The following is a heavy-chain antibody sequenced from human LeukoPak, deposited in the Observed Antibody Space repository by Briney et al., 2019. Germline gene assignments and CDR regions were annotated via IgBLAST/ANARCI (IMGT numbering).Heavy chain of an antibody. CDR3: ARDRAAAAYDAFDI. CDR2: IIPIFGTA. Sequence: SVKVSCKASGGTFSSYAISWVRQAPGQGLEWMGGIIPIFGTANYAQKFQGRVTITADGSTSTAYMELSSLRSEDTAVYYCARDRAAAAYDAFDIWGQGTMVTVSS. J-gene: IGHJ3*02. CDR1: GGTFSSYA. V-gene: IGHV1-69*01. D-gene: IGHD6-13*01.